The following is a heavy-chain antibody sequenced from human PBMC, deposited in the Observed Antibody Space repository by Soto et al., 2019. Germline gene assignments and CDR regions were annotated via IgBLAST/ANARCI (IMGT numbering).Heavy chain of an antibody. D-gene: IGHD4-17*01. Sequence: QVQLVQSGAEVKKPGSSVKVSCKASGGTFSSYAISWVRQAPGQGLEWMGGIIPIFGTANYAQKFQGRVTITTDECTSTAYMELSSLRSEDTAVYYCARDSAPSEPMTRVTKSKYRPFDYWGQGTLVNVSS. V-gene: IGHV1-69*05. CDR2: IIPIFGTA. J-gene: IGHJ4*02. CDR3: ARDSAPSEPMTRVTKSKYRPFDY. CDR1: GGTFSSYA.